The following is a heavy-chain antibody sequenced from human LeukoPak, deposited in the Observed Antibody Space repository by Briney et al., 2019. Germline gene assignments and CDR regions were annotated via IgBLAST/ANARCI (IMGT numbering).Heavy chain of an antibody. CDR2: MNPNSGNT. J-gene: IGHJ3*02. CDR3: ARLSYGDWGIAAFDI. D-gene: IGHD4-17*01. Sequence: ASVKVSCKASGYTFTSYGISWVRQAPGQGLEWMGWMNPNSGNTGYAQKFQGRVTMTRNTSISTAYMELSSLRSEDMAVYYCARLSYGDWGIAAFDIWGQGTMVTVSS. V-gene: IGHV1-8*02. CDR1: GYTFTSYG.